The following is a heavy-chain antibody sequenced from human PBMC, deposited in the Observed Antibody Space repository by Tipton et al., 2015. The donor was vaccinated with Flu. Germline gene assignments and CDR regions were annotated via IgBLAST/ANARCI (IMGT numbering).Heavy chain of an antibody. CDR2: IHRSGST. D-gene: IGHD6-13*01. Sequence: TLSLTCAVSGDSIRNVYFWGWIRQPPGKGLEWIATIHRSGSTKYNPSLKSRVTISVDTSKSQFSLMLTSVTAADTAVYYCARGLMAPGTVGFDYWGQGTLVTVSS. V-gene: IGHV4-38-2*01. CDR1: GDSIRNVYF. CDR3: ARGLMAPGTVGFDY. J-gene: IGHJ4*02.